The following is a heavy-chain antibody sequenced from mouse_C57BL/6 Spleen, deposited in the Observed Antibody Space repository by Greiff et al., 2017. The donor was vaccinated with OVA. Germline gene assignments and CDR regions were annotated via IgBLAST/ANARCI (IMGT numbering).Heavy chain of an antibody. D-gene: IGHD1-1*01. Sequence: QVQLQQPGAELVKPGASVKMSCKASGYTFTSYWITWVKQGPGQGLEWIGDIYPGSGSTYYNEKFKSKATLTVDTSSSTAYMQLSSLTSEDSAVYYCARWGTTVVARFDYWGQGTTLTVSS. CDR3: ARWGTTVVARFDY. CDR2: IYPGSGST. J-gene: IGHJ2*01. V-gene: IGHV1-55*01. CDR1: GYTFTSYW.